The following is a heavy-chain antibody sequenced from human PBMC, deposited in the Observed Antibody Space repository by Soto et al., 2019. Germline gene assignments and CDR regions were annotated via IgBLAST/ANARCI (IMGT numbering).Heavy chain of an antibody. D-gene: IGHD3-22*01. CDR3: ASTKYDSSAYYYWYLGL. CDR2: IIPIFGTA. V-gene: IGHV1-69*06. CDR1: EDTFRNYA. J-gene: IGHJ2*01. Sequence: QVELVQSGAEVKKPGSSVKVSCQASEDTFRNYAISWVRQAPGQGLEWMGGIIPIFGTANYAQKVQGRVRITADTSANTVCLELSSLRSEDTAVYYCASTKYDSSAYYYWYLGLWGRGTLVTVSS.